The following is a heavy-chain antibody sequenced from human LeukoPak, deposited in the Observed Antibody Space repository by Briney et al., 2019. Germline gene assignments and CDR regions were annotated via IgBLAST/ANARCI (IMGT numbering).Heavy chain of an antibody. CDR2: ISAYNGNT. V-gene: IGHV1-18*01. CDR3: ARGISEWFGELPSDY. J-gene: IGHJ4*02. D-gene: IGHD3-10*01. Sequence: GASVKVSCKASGYTFTNYGISWVRQAPGQGLEWMGWISAYNGNTNYAQKLQGRVTMTADTPKSTVYMELRSLISDDTAVYYCARGISEWFGELPSDYWGQGTLVIVSS. CDR1: GYTFTNYG.